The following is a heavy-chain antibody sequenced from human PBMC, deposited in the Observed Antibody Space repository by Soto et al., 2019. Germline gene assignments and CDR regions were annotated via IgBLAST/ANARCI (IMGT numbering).Heavy chain of an antibody. CDR2: MNPISGNT. CDR3: AREASYWFDP. D-gene: IGHD6-6*01. Sequence: QVQLVQSGAEVKKPGASVKVSCKASGYTFTSYDINWVRQATGQGLEWMGWMNPISGNTGYAQKFQGRFTMTRNTSMSTAYMELSRLRSEDTAVYYCAREASYWFDPWGQGTLVTVSS. V-gene: IGHV1-8*01. J-gene: IGHJ5*02. CDR1: GYTFTSYD.